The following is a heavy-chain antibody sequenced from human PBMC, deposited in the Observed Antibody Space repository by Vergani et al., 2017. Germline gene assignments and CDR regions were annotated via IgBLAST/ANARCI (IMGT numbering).Heavy chain of an antibody. D-gene: IGHD3-10*01. Sequence: QVQLQESGPGLVKPSETLTLTCDVSDSSIMTNPYWVWFRQSPGKGLEWLGCIHHSGDTHYNSSLKSRVSISIVSSSKFSLSLTSVTAADTAIYYCARHRGSGGFFPSSYVYGMDVWGHGNTVTVSS. CDR1: DSSIMTNPY. CDR2: IHHSGDT. CDR3: ARHRGSGGFFPSSYVYGMDV. V-gene: IGHV4-38-2*01. J-gene: IGHJ6*02.